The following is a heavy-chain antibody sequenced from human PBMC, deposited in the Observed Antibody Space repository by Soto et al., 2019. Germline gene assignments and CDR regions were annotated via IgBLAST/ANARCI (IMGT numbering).Heavy chain of an antibody. CDR2: ISYDGSNK. Sequence: QVQLVESGGGVVQPGRSLRLSCAASGFTFSSYGMHWVRQAPGKGLKWVAVISYDGSNKYYADSVKGRFTISRDNSKNTLYLQMNSLRAEDTAVYYRAKAPTTIFGVVIRDYGMDVWGQGTTVTVSS. J-gene: IGHJ6*02. CDR1: GFTFSSYG. D-gene: IGHD3-3*01. V-gene: IGHV3-30*18. CDR3: AKAPTTIFGVVIRDYGMDV.